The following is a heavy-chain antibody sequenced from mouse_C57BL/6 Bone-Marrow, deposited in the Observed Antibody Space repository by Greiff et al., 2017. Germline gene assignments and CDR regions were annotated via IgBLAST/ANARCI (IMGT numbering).Heavy chain of an antibody. CDR1: GYTFTSYG. CDR2: IYPRSGNT. V-gene: IGHV1-81*01. Sequence: VQLQQSGAELARPGASVKLSCKASGYTFTSYGISWVKQRTGQGLEWIGEIYPRSGNTYYNEKFKGKATLTADKSSSPAYMELRSLTSEDSAVYFCAIDGYYPYYFDYWGQGATRTVSS. J-gene: IGHJ2*01. CDR3: AIDGYYPYYFDY. D-gene: IGHD2-3*01.